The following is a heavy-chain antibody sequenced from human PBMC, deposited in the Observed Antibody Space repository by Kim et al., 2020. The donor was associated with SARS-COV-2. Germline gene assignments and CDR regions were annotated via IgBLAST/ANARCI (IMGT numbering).Heavy chain of an antibody. CDR3: TTDQDNWKNAGGWFDP. J-gene: IGHJ5*02. D-gene: IGHD1-1*01. Sequence: GGSLRLSCAASGFTFSDAWMTWVRQGPGKGLEWVGHIKSNSDGATTDYAAPVKGRFTISRDDSKNTLYLQMSNVKTEDTAVYYCTTDQDNWKNAGGWFDPWGQRTQVTVAA. CDR1: GFTFSDAW. CDR2: IKSNSDGATT. V-gene: IGHV3-15*01.